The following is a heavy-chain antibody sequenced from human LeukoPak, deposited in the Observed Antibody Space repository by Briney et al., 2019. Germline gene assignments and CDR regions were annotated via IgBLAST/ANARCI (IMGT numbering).Heavy chain of an antibody. CDR2: IYHSGST. D-gene: IGHD3-3*02. CDR3: AKSLAAENWFDP. Sequence: PSETLSLTCTVSGYSISSGYYWGWIRQPPGKGLEWIGSIYHSGSTYYNPSLKSRVTISVDTSKNQFSLKLSSVTAADTAVYYCAKSLAAENWFDPWGQGTLVSVSS. J-gene: IGHJ5*02. V-gene: IGHV4-38-2*02. CDR1: GYSISSGYY.